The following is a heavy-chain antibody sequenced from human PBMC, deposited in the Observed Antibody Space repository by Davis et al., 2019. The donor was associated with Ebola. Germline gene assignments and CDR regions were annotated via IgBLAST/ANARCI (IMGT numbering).Heavy chain of an antibody. D-gene: IGHD7-27*01. J-gene: IGHJ4*02. CDR1: GGSISSGGYY. Sequence: SETLSLTCTVSGGSISSGGYYWSWIRQPPGKGLEWIGEINHSGSTNYNPSLKSRVTISVDTSKNQFSLKLSSVTAADTAVYYCARELGMGRYFDYWGQGTLVTVSS. V-gene: IGHV4-39*07. CDR3: ARELGMGRYFDY. CDR2: INHSGST.